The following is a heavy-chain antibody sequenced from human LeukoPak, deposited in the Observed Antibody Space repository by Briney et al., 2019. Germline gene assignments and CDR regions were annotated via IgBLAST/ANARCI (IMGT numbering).Heavy chain of an antibody. CDR3: ARRGGSYLYYFDY. CDR1: GYIFTSYW. D-gene: IGHD1-26*01. J-gene: IGHJ4*02. V-gene: IGHV5-51*01. CDR2: IYPGDSDT. Sequence: PGASLKISCQGSGYIFTSYWIGWVRQLPGKGLERMGIIYPGDSDTRYSPPFQGQVTISADKSISTAYLQWSSLKASDTAMYYCARRGGSYLYYFDYWGQGTLVTVSS.